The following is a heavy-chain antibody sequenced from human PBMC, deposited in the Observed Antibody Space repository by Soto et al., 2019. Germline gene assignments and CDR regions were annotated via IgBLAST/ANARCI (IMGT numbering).Heavy chain of an antibody. CDR1: GFTFSDYY. Sequence: QVQLVESGGGLVKPGGSLRLSCAASGFTFSDYYMSWIRQAPGKGLEWVSYISSSSSYTNYADSVKGRFTISRDNAKNSLYLQMNSLRAEDTAVYYCARVAAAGRDDAFDIWGQGTMVTVSS. V-gene: IGHV3-11*05. CDR2: ISSSSSYT. CDR3: ARVAAAGRDDAFDI. J-gene: IGHJ3*02. D-gene: IGHD6-13*01.